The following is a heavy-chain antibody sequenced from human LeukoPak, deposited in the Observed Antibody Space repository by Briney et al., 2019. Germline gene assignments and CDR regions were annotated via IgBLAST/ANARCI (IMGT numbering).Heavy chain of an antibody. CDR2: IWYDGSNK. CDR3: ARDRGPSHNWFDP. V-gene: IGHV3-33*01. CDR1: GFTFSSYG. Sequence: GGSLRPSCAASGFTFSSYGMHWVRQAPGKGLEWVAVIWYDGSNKYYADSVKGRFTISRDNSKNTLYLQMNSLRAEDTAVYYCARDRGPSHNWFDPWGQGTLVTVSS. D-gene: IGHD5-24*01. J-gene: IGHJ5*02.